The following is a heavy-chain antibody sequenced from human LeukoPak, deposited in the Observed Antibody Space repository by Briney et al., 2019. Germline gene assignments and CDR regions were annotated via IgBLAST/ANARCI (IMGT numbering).Heavy chain of an antibody. CDR3: ARASDIVATWGVG. D-gene: IGHD5-12*01. J-gene: IGHJ4*02. Sequence: GGSLRLSCAASGFTFSSYGMHWVRQAPGKGLEWVAVISYDGSNKYYADSVKGRFTISRDNSKNTLYLQMNSLRAEDTAVYYCARASDIVATWGVGWGQGTLVTVSS. CDR2: ISYDGSNK. V-gene: IGHV3-30*03. CDR1: GFTFSSYG.